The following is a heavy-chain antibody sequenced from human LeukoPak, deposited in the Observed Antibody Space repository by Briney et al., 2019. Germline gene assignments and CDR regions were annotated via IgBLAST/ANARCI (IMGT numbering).Heavy chain of an antibody. J-gene: IGHJ4*02. V-gene: IGHV3-9*01. CDR1: GFTFDDYA. CDR3: AKRDPITYHLDY. Sequence: GGSLRLSCAASGFTFDDYAMHWVRQAPGKGLEWVSGISWNSGSIGYADSVKGRFTISRDNAKNSLYLQMNSLRAEDTALYYCAKRDPITYHLDYWGQGTLVTVSS. CDR2: ISWNSGSI. D-gene: IGHD1-14*01.